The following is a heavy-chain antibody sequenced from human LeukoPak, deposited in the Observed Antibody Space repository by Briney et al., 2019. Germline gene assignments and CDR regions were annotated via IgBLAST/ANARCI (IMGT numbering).Heavy chain of an antibody. V-gene: IGHV1-69*13. D-gene: IGHD2-2*01. CDR1: GYTFTGYY. CDR3: ARDPIVVVPAATSYYYYGMDV. J-gene: IGHJ6*02. Sequence: SVKVSCKASGYTFTGYYMHWVRQAPGQGLEWMGGIIPIFGTANYAQKFQGRVTITADESTSTAYMELSSLRSEDTAVYYCARDPIVVVPAATSYYYYGMDVWGQGTTVTVSS. CDR2: IIPIFGTA.